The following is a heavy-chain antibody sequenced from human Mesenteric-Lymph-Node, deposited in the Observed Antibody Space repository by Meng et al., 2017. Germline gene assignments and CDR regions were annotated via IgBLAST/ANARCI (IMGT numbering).Heavy chain of an antibody. CDR1: GFSFSKYD. D-gene: IGHD3-16*01. Sequence: GESLKISCTTSGFSFSKYDMSWVRLAPGKGLEWISYISPISNTYYADPVKGRFTISRDNAKNSLYLQMNSLRGEDTALYFCAGGHFDYWGQGSLVTVSS. V-gene: IGHV3-69-1*02. CDR3: AGGHFDY. J-gene: IGHJ4*02. CDR2: ISPISNT.